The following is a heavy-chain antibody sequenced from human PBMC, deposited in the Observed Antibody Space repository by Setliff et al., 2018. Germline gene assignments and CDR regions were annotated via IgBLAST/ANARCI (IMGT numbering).Heavy chain of an antibody. D-gene: IGHD2-15*01. CDR1: GASINSGSNY. CDR3: GRGFSRIEGWGNWFDP. Sequence: PSETLSLTCTVSGASINSGSNYWGWIRQPPGKGLEWIGRIHYRGTTYSNASLASRLIITRDTSKNQISLKLTSVTAADTAVYYCGRGFSRIEGWGNWFDPWGQGILVTVSS. V-gene: IGHV4-39*01. J-gene: IGHJ5*02. CDR2: IHYRGTT.